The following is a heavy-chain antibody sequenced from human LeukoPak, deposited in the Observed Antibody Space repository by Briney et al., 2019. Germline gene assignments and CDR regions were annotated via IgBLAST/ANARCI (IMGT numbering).Heavy chain of an antibody. CDR2: INPSGGST. J-gene: IGHJ6*03. D-gene: IGHD2-2*01. Sequence: ASVKVSCKASGYTFTSYYMHWVRQAPGQGLEWMGIINPSGGSTSYAQKFQGRVTMTRDTSISTAYMELSRLRSDDTAVYYCARDGIVPAATYYYMDVWGKGTTVTVSS. V-gene: IGHV1-46*01. CDR1: GYTFTSYY. CDR3: ARDGIVPAATYYYMDV.